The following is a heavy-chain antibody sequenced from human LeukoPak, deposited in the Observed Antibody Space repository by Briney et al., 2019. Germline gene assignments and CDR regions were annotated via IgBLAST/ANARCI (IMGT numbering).Heavy chain of an antibody. V-gene: IGHV3-72*01. Sequence: GGSLRLSCAASGFTCSDHYMDWVRQAPGKGLEWVGRTRNKAHGYSTEYAASVKGRFSISTDDSKNSLYLQMNSLKTEDTAVYYCTRAGGGYQPLDYWGQGTLVTVSS. CDR3: TRAGGGYQPLDY. CDR2: TRNKAHGYST. D-gene: IGHD1-26*01. CDR1: GFTCSDHY. J-gene: IGHJ4*02.